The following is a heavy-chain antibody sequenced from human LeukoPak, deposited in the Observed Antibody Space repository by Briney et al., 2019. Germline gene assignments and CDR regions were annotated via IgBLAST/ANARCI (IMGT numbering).Heavy chain of an antibody. J-gene: IGHJ4*02. D-gene: IGHD3-16*02. CDR3: ARGARYFDN. CDR2: IYYSGSA. CDR1: GGSISSYY. Sequence: PSETLSLTCTVSGGSISSYYWSWIRQPPGKGLEWIGYIYYSGSADYNPSLKSRVTISVDTSKNQFSLKLSSVTAADTALYYCARGARYFDNWGQGTLVTVSS. V-gene: IGHV4-59*01.